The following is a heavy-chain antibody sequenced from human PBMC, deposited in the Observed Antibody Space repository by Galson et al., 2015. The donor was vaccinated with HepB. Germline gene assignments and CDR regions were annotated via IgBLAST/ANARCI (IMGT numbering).Heavy chain of an antibody. CDR3: VKDRELRD. V-gene: IGHV3-64D*06. J-gene: IGHJ4*02. Sequence: SLRLSCAASGFTFSNYAMHWVRQAPGKGLNYVSAITNNGGSTYYADSVKGRFTISRDNSKNTLYLQMCSLRAEDTAIYYCVKDRELRDWGQGTLVTVSS. CDR2: ITNNGGST. D-gene: IGHD1-7*01. CDR1: GFTFSNYA.